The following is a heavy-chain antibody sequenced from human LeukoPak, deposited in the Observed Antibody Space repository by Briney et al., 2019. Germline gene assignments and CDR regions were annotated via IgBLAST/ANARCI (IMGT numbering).Heavy chain of an antibody. CDR1: GFTFSSYR. D-gene: IGHD1-26*01. J-gene: IGHJ4*02. CDR3: ARDRVQWELLLEYDY. V-gene: IGHV3-21*01. Sequence: GGSLRLSCAASGFTFSSYRMNWVRQAPGKGLEWVSSISSSSSYIYYADSVKGRFTISRDNAKNSLYLQMNSLRAEDTAVYYCARDRVQWELLLEYDYWGQGTLVTVSS. CDR2: ISSSSSYI.